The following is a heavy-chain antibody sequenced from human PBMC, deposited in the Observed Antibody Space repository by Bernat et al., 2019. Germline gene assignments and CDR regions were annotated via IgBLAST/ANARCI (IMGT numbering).Heavy chain of an antibody. D-gene: IGHD5-12*01. CDR1: GYTFTSYD. Sequence: QVQLVQSGAEVKKPGASVKVSCKASGYTFTSYDINWVRQATGQGLEWMGWMNPNSGTTGYAQKFQGRVTMTRNTSISTAYMELSSLRSEDPAVYYCARAHLKVRRGDSGYDGSYYFDYWGQGTLVTVSS. V-gene: IGHV1-8*01. CDR2: MNPNSGTT. J-gene: IGHJ4*02. CDR3: ARAHLKVRRGDSGYDGSYYFDY.